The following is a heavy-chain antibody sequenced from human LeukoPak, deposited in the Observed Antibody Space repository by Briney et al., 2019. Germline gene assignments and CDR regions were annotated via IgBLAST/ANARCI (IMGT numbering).Heavy chain of an antibody. D-gene: IGHD6-19*01. CDR2: SSPSDAST. V-gene: IGHV1-46*01. CDR3: ARDHRGRYDY. Sequence: GASVKLSCKASGYAFTSDDMHWERQAPGQGLEWLERSSPSDASTSNAQKFQARDTMNSDTYPSTVYMELSSLGSEDTAVYYCARDHRGRYDYWGQGTLVTVSS. J-gene: IGHJ4*02. CDR1: GYAFTSDD.